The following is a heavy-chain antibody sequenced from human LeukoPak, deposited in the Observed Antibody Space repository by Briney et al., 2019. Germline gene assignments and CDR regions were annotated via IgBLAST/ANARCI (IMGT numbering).Heavy chain of an antibody. CDR1: GGSISSYY. V-gene: IGHV4-59*01. J-gene: IGHJ5*02. Sequence: PSETLSLTCTVSGGSISSYYWSWVRHPPGKGLEWIGYIYYSGSTNYNPSLKSRVTISVDTSKNQFSLKLSSVTAADTAVYYCARAPRGAAARYNWFDPWGQGTLVTVSS. D-gene: IGHD6-13*01. CDR3: ARAPRGAAARYNWFDP. CDR2: IYYSGST.